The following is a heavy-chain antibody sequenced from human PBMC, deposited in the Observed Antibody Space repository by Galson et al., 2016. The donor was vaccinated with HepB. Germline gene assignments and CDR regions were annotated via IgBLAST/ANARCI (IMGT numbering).Heavy chain of an antibody. CDR3: ARSLTGSYDFWGAIYNYYAMDV. CDR1: GFIFNNFG. V-gene: IGHV3-23*01. CDR2: ITHSGEST. D-gene: IGHD3-3*01. J-gene: IGHJ6*02. Sequence: SLRLSCAASGFIFNNFGMSWVRQAPGKGLEWVSEITHSGESTYYADALQGRIRISSDNSKNTLYLQMDSLTASDTAMYYCARSLTGSYDFWGAIYNYYAMDVWGQGTTVTVS.